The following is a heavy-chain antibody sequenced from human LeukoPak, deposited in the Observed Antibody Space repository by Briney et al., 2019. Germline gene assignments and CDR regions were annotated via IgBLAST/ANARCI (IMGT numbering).Heavy chain of an antibody. D-gene: IGHD1-20*01. J-gene: IGHJ4*02. Sequence: SETLSLTCTVSGGSVSSGSYYWSSIRQPPGEGLEWFGYIYYSGSTNYNPSLKSRFTISVDTSKTQFSLKLSSVTAADTAVYYCARLITGTTPFFDYWGRGTLVTVCS. V-gene: IGHV4-61*01. CDR2: IYYSGST. CDR1: GGSVSSGSYY. CDR3: ARLITGTTPFFDY.